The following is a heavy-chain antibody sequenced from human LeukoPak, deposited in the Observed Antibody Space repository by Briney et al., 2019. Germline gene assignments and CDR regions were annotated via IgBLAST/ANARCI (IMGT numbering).Heavy chain of an antibody. CDR3: TKQWLVGS. J-gene: IGHJ4*02. V-gene: IGHV3-23*01. CDR2: IDEGDGTT. Sequence: GALRLSCAASGFTFSSHAMNWVRQAPGKGLEWVSSIDEGDGTTHYADSVEGRFTISRDDSKNTLYLQLNSLRVEDAAVYYCTKQWLVGSWGQGTLVTVSS. D-gene: IGHD6-19*01. CDR1: GFTFSSHA.